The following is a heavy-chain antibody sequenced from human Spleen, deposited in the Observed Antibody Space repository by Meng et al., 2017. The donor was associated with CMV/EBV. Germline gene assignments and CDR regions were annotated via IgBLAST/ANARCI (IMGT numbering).Heavy chain of an antibody. CDR1: GYTFTSYY. J-gene: IGHJ4*02. Sequence: ASVKVSCKASGYTFTSYYMHWVRQAPGQGLEWMGIINPSGGSTSYAQKFQGRVTMTRDTSISTAYMELSRLRSDDTAVYYCARDLHYYDSSGYYPVWGQGTLVTVSS. D-gene: IGHD3-22*01. CDR2: INPSGGST. CDR3: ARDLHYYDSSGYYPV. V-gene: IGHV1-46*01.